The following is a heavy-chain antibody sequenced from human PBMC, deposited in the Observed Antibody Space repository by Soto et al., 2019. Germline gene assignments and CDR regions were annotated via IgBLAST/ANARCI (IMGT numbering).Heavy chain of an antibody. J-gene: IGHJ5*02. CDR3: AKDRDDT. CDR2: ISYDGSNK. CDR1: GFTFSSYG. Sequence: QVQLVESGGGVVQPGRSLRLSCAASGFTFSSYGMHWVRQAPGKGLEWVAVISYDGSNKYYADSVKGRFTISRDNSKNTLYLQMNSLRAEDTAVYYCAKDRDDTWGQGTLVTVSS. D-gene: IGHD3-9*01. V-gene: IGHV3-30*18.